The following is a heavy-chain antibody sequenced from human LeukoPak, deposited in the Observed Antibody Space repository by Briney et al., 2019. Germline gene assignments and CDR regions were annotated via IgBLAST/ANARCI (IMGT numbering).Heavy chain of an antibody. CDR1: GFTFGSYA. Sequence: GGSLRLSCAASGFTFGSYAMSWVRQAPGKGLEWVSAISGSGGSTYYADSVKGRFTISRDNSKNTLYLQMNSLRAEDTAVYYCASSSVLLWFGEPQGYWGQGTLVTVSS. J-gene: IGHJ4*02. CDR3: ASSSVLLWFGEPQGY. V-gene: IGHV3-23*01. D-gene: IGHD3-10*01. CDR2: ISGSGGST.